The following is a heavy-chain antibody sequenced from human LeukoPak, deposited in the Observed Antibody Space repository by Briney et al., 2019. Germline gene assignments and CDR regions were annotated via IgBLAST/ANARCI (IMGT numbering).Heavy chain of an antibody. V-gene: IGHV3-21*01. CDR3: ARDGYPPRGIDY. CDR1: GFTFSSYS. D-gene: IGHD3-16*01. Sequence: PGGSLRLSCAASGFTFSSYSMNWVRQAPGKGLEWVSSISSSSSYIYYADSVKGRFTISRDNAKKSLYLQMNSLRAEDTAVYYCARDGYPPRGIDYWGQGTLVTVSS. J-gene: IGHJ4*02. CDR2: ISSSSSYI.